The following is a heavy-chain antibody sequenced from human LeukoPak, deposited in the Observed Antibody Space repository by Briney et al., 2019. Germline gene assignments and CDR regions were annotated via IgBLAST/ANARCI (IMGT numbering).Heavy chain of an antibody. D-gene: IGHD1-26*01. CDR2: ISGSGGST. J-gene: IGHJ4*02. CDR3: AKGPPESGSYYRYFDY. V-gene: IGHV3-23*01. CDR1: GFTFSSYA. Sequence: GGSLRLSCAASGFTFSSYAMSWVRQAPGKGLEWVSAISGSGGSTYYADSVEGRFTISRDNSKNTLYLQMNSLRAEDTAVYYCAKGPPESGSYYRYFDYWGQGTLVTVSS.